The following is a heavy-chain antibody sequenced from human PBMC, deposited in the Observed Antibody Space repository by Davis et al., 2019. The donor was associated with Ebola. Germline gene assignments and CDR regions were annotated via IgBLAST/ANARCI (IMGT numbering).Heavy chain of an antibody. CDR1: GFTFSSYS. D-gene: IGHD3-22*01. V-gene: IGHV3-23*01. J-gene: IGHJ5*02. CDR2: ISVRTDDT. CDR3: VRSQGYFSWFDP. Sequence: GESLKISCVASGFTFSSYSFNWVRQTPGKGLEWVSQISVRTDDTLYADSVKGRFTISKDYSKNTVYLQMNSLRVEDTAVYYCVRSQGYFSWFDPWGQGTLVTVSS.